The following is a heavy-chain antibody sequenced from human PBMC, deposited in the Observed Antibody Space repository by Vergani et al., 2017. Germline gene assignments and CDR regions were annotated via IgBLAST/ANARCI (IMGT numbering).Heavy chain of an antibody. D-gene: IGHD3-3*01. CDR2: SIRDST. CDR1: GFTFSSYA. V-gene: IGHV3-23*01. CDR3: AKGLIQFITIFGVAPPPGFDY. J-gene: IGHJ4*02. Sequence: EVQLLESGGGLVQPGGSLTLSCAASGFTFSSYAMNWVRQSRGQGLEWVSGSIRDSTYYAASVKGRFTISRDNSKNTMYLQMNSLRAEDTAVYYCAKGLIQFITIFGVAPPPGFDYWGQGTLVTVSS.